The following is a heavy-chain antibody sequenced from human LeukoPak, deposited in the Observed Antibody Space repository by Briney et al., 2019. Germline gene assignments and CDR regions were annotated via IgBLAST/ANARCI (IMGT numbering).Heavy chain of an antibody. CDR2: IKSETDGGTT. CDR1: GITVSNAW. CDR3: VTEKSGSFDF. J-gene: IGHJ3*01. D-gene: IGHD3-3*01. Sequence: GGSLRLSCAASGITVSNAWMNWVRQAPGKGLEWVALIKSETDGGTTAYSATVKGRFTVLRDDSKDTLFLQMNSLKIEDTAVYYCVTEKSGSFDFWGQGTMVTVSS. V-gene: IGHV3-15*01.